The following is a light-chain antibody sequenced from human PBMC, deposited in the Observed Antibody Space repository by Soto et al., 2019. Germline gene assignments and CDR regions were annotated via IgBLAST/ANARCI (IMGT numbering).Light chain of an antibody. CDR3: PKYNNWPLV. CDR2: GAS. Sequence: IVMTQSPATLSLSPGERATLSCRASQSVSSHLAWYQQKPGQAPRLLMYGASTRATGIPHRCIGSGSGTKFTLTISSLQSGDYAVYYCPKYNNWPLVFGQGTKLEV. CDR1: QSVSSH. V-gene: IGKV3-15*01. J-gene: IGKJ1*01.